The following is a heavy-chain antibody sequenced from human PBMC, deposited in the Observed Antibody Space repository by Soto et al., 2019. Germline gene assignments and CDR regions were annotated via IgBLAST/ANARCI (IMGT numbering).Heavy chain of an antibody. V-gene: IGHV1-46*01. CDR1: GYTFTSCY. Sequence: ASLKVSCKASGYTFTSCYMHWVRQAPGQGLEWMGIINPSGGSTSYAQKFQGRVTMTRDTSTSPVYMELSSLRSEDTAVYYCARDELLLVYYYGMDLWGQGTTVTVSS. CDR3: ARDELLLVYYYGMDL. J-gene: IGHJ6*02. CDR2: INPSGGST. D-gene: IGHD2-15*01.